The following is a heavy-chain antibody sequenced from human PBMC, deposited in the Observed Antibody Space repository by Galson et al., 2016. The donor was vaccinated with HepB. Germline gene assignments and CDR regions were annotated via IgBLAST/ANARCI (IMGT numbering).Heavy chain of an antibody. CDR3: GVTFLEYLLGEPEYFHH. D-gene: IGHD3-3*01. J-gene: IGHJ1*01. CDR1: GFSLSTSGVG. Sequence: PALVKPTQTLTLTCTFSGFSLSTSGVGVGWIRQPPGKALDWLAFIFWPAFIFWDDDERYSPALKTRLTFTKDTSKNQVVLTMTNMDPVDTATYNCGVTFLEYLLGEPEYFHHWGQGTLVTVSS. CDR2: IFWDDDE. V-gene: IGHV2-5*02.